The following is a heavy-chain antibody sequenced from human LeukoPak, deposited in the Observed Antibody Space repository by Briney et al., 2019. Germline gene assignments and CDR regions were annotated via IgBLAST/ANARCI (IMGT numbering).Heavy chain of an antibody. V-gene: IGHV1-2*02. J-gene: IGHJ3*02. D-gene: IGHD5-12*01. Sequence: ASVKVSCKASGYTFTGYYMHWVRQAPGQGIEWMGWINPNSGGTNYAQKCQGRVSMTRDTSISTAYMDLSRLRSGDTAVYYCARAGGNSGYELGAFDIWGKGTMVTVSS. CDR1: GYTFTGYY. CDR2: INPNSGGT. CDR3: ARAGGNSGYELGAFDI.